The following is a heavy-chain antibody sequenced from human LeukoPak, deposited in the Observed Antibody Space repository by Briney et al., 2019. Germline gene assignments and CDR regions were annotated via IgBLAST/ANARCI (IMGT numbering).Heavy chain of an antibody. CDR1: GYTLSGYY. Sequence: ASVKVSCKASGYTLSGYYIHWVRQAPGQGLEWMGWINPNSGETNYARKFQGGVTLTRDTSISTFYMEVSRLRSDDMAVYFCARYNWNDVVSALDYWGQGTLVTVSS. D-gene: IGHD1-1*01. CDR3: ARYNWNDVVSALDY. J-gene: IGHJ4*02. V-gene: IGHV1-2*02. CDR2: INPNSGET.